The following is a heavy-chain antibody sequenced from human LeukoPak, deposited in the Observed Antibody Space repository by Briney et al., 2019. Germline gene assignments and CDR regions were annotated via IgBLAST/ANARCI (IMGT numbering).Heavy chain of an antibody. V-gene: IGHV3-53*01. D-gene: IGHD1-26*01. CDR1: VFTVSSNY. J-gene: IGHJ3*02. CDR2: XXXXXST. Sequence: GGSLRLSCAASVFTVSSNYXXXVRQAXGKXXXXXXXXXXXXSTYYADSVKGRFTXXRXNSKNTLYLQINSLRAEDTAVYYCARARVGATWARIWKLDAFDIWGQGTMVTVSS. CDR3: ARARVGATWARIWKLDAFDI.